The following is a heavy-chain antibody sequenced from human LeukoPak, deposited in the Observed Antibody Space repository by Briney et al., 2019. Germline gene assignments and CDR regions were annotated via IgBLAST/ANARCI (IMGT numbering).Heavy chain of an antibody. CDR1: GFTFSSYA. CDR3: ANLRIQLWLSTIG. J-gene: IGHJ4*02. CDR2: ISGSGGST. V-gene: IGHV3-23*01. Sequence: GSLRLSCAAAGFTFSSYAMSWVRQAPGKGLEWVSAISGSGGSTYYADSVKGRFTISRDNSKNTLYLQMNSLRAEDTAVYYCANLRIQLWLSTIGWGQGTLVTVSS. D-gene: IGHD5-18*01.